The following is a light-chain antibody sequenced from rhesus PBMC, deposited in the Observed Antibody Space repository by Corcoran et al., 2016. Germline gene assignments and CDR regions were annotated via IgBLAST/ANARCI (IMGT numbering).Light chain of an antibody. V-gene: IGKV1-21*01. Sequence: DIQMTQSPSSLSASVGDRVTITCRARQDISSWLAWYQQKPGKAPILLIHKASRLHSGVPSRFNGSGSVTDFTLTISSLQPVDYATYYCQQYTSAPLTFGGVTKMEIK. CDR2: KAS. J-gene: IGKJ4*01. CDR3: QQYTSAPLT. CDR1: QDISSW.